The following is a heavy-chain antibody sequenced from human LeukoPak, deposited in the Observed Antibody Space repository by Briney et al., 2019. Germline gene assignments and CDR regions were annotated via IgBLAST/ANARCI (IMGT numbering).Heavy chain of an antibody. V-gene: IGHV3-30*02. Sequence: GGSLRLSCAASGFTFSSYGMHWVRQAPGKGLEWVAFIRYDGSNKYYADSVKGRFTISRDNSKNTLYLQMNSLRAEDTAVYYCAKFSPFWDSSSWSPFYWGQGTLVTVSS. D-gene: IGHD6-13*01. CDR3: AKFSPFWDSSSWSPFY. CDR2: IRYDGSNK. CDR1: GFTFSSYG. J-gene: IGHJ4*02.